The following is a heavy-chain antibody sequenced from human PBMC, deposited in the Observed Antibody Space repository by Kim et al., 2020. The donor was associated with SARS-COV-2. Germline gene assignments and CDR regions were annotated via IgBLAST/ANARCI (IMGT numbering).Heavy chain of an antibody. J-gene: IGHJ4*02. CDR3: ASSLSSSWALYYFDY. V-gene: IGHV4-59*01. D-gene: IGHD6-13*01. CDR1: GGSISSYY. CDR2: IYYSGST. Sequence: SETLSLTCTVSGGSISSYYWSWIRQPPGKGLEWIGYIYYSGSTNYNPSLKSRVTISVDTSKNQFSLKLSSVTAADTAVYYCASSLSSSWALYYFDYWGQGTLVTVSS.